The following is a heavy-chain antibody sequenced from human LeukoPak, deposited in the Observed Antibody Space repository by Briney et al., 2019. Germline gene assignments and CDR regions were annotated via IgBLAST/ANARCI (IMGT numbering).Heavy chain of an antibody. Sequence: SVKVSCKTSGGTFNNSAISWVRQAPGQGLEWLGGIMPLFGTAGYAQKFQGRVTITKDESTRTVYLELTSLTSDDTAVYYCARDVHGDYGSGWFDPGAREPSSPSPQ. CDR1: GGTFNNSA. D-gene: IGHD4-17*01. V-gene: IGHV1-69*05. CDR3: ARDVHGDYGSGWFDP. J-gene: IGHJ5*02. CDR2: IMPLFGTA.